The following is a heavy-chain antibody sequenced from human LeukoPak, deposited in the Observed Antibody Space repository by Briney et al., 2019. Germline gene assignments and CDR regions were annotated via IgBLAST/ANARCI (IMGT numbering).Heavy chain of an antibody. D-gene: IGHD2-2*01. J-gene: IGHJ6*04. CDR1: GGSFSGYY. CDR2: INHSGST. V-gene: IGHV4-34*01. Sequence: SETLSLTCALYGGSFSGYYWSCVPQPPRERLEWIWEINHSGSTNYNPSLKRRATISVDESKNQSSLKLRSVTAADTAVYYCASAPRYCSSTSCRVSVWGKGTTVTVSS. CDR3: ASAPRYCSSTSCRVSV.